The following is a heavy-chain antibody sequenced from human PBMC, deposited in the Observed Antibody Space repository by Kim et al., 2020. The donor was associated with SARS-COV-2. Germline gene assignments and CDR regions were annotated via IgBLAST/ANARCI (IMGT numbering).Heavy chain of an antibody. CDR3: ARGTAQQLSPSDY. J-gene: IGHJ4*02. D-gene: IGHD6-13*01. CDR1: GFTFSSYG. CDR2: ISYDGSNK. Sequence: GGSLRLSCAASGFTFSSYGMHWVRQAPGKGLEWVAVISYDGSNKYYADSVKGRFTISRDNSKNTLYLQMNSLRAEDTAVYYCARGTAQQLSPSDYWGQGT. V-gene: IGHV3-33*05.